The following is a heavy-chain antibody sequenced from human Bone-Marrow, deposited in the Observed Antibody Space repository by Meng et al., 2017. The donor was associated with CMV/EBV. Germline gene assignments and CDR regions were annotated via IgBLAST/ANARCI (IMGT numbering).Heavy chain of an antibody. CDR1: FSDYY. J-gene: IGHJ4*02. Sequence: FSDYYWSWIRQPPGKGLEGIGEINHSGSTNYNPSLKSRVTISVDTSKNQFSLKLSSVTAADTAVYYCARRPSTYCSSTSCYGGYFDYWGQGTLVTVSS. D-gene: IGHD2-2*01. CDR2: INHSGST. V-gene: IGHV4-34*01. CDR3: ARRPSTYCSSTSCYGGYFDY.